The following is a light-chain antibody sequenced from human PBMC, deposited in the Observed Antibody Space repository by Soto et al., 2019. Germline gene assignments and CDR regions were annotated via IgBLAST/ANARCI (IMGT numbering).Light chain of an antibody. CDR1: QSVSSY. V-gene: IGKV3-20*01. J-gene: IGKJ2*01. CDR2: GAS. CDR3: QQYGSSPYT. Sequence: EIVLTQSPATLSLSPGERATLSCRASQSVSSYLAWYQQKPGQAPRLLMYGASSRATGIPDRFSGSGSGTDFTLTISGLEPEDFAVYYCQQYGSSPYTFGQGTKLEIK.